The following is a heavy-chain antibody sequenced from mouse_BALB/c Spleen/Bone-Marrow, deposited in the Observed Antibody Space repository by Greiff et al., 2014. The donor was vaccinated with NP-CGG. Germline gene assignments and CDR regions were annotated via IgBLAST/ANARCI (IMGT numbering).Heavy chain of an antibody. V-gene: IGHV5-9-1*01. D-gene: IGHD1-1*01. J-gene: IGHJ1*01. CDR2: ISSGGSYT. Sequence: EVMLVESGGGLVKPGGSLKLSCAASGFTFSSYAMSWVRQTPEKRLEWVATISSGGSYTYYADSVKGRSTISRDTAKNTLYLQMSSLRSEDTAMYYCARQDYYGSSPHWYFDVWGAGTTVTVSS. CDR1: GFTFSSYA. CDR3: ARQDYYGSSPHWYFDV.